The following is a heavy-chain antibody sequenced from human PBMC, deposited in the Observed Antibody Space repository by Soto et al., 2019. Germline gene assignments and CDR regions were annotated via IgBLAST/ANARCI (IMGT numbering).Heavy chain of an antibody. J-gene: IGHJ6*02. CDR2: IIPVFGRV. CDR3: ANSRGGTFLGYHGMDI. V-gene: IGHV1-69*01. D-gene: IGHD3-16*01. CDR1: GGTFSSRA. Sequence: QVQLVQSGPGVKKTGTSVKVSCKASGGTFSSRAISWVRQAPGQGLEWMGGIIPVFGRVNYAEKFQDRVTTTADESTGTVYMKLGSLRSEDTALYYCANSRGGTFLGYHGMDIWGQGTTVSVSS.